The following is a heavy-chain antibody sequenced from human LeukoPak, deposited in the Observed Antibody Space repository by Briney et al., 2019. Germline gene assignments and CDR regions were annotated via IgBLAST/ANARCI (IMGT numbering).Heavy chain of an antibody. CDR1: GFTFSDSY. CDR3: ARNLPVRNDGWPLFDY. V-gene: IGHV3-11*01. Sequence: RGSLRLSCAASGFTFSDSYMSWIRQSPGKGLEWISYISSSGETIYYADSMKGRFTISRDNAKNSLYLHINSLSAEDTAVYYCARNLPVRNDGWPLFDYWGQGTLVTVSS. D-gene: IGHD1-1*01. J-gene: IGHJ4*02. CDR2: ISSSGETI.